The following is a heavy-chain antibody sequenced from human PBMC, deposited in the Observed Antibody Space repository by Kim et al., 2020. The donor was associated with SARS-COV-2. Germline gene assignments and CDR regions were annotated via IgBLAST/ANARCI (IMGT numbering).Heavy chain of an antibody. CDR2: GSHK. CDR3: TTGGRGDY. V-gene: IGHV3-7*01. Sequence: GSHKYYVDSVKGRFTISRDNANNLLYLQMNSLRVEDTAVYYCTTGGRGDYGGRGTLVTVSS. D-gene: IGHD1-26*01. J-gene: IGHJ4*02.